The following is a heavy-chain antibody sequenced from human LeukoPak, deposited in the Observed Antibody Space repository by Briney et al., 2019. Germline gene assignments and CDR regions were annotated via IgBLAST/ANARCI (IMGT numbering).Heavy chain of an antibody. CDR3: AREFSIFYGSGKGGWYFDL. V-gene: IGHV3-23*01. CDR2: ISGSGGST. D-gene: IGHD3-10*01. Sequence: PGGSQRLSCAASGFTFSSYAMSWVRQAPGKGLEWVSAISGSGGSTYYADSVKGQFTISRDNSKNTLYLQMNSLRAEDAAVYYCAREFSIFYGSGKGGWYFDLWGRGTLVTVSS. CDR1: GFTFSSYA. J-gene: IGHJ2*01.